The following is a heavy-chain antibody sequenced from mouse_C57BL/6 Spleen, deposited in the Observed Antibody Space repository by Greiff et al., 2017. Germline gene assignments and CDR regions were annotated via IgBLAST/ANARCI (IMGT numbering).Heavy chain of an antibody. CDR3: ARGRGREHYYAMDY. CDR1: GYAFSSSW. J-gene: IGHJ4*01. V-gene: IGHV1-82*01. D-gene: IGHD3-3*01. Sequence: QVQLQQSGPELVKPGASVKISCKASGYAFSSSWMNWVKQRPGKGLEWIGRIYPGDGDTNYNGKFKGKATLTADKSSSTAYMQLSSLTSEDSAVYFCARGRGREHYYAMDYWGQGTSVTVSS. CDR2: IYPGDGDT.